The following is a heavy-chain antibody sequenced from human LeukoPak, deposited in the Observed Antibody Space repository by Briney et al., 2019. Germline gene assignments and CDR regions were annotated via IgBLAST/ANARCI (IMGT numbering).Heavy chain of an antibody. D-gene: IGHD2-21*02. CDR3: ATGRHCSGADCYSRIDY. CDR1: GYTFTGQF. J-gene: IGHJ4*02. Sequence: GASVKVSCKPSGYTFTGQFLHWVRQAPGQGLEYMGCINPNSGVTNSAEMFQGRVTMTRDASITTAYMELSRLTSDDTAVYYCATGRHCSGADCYSRIDYWGQGTLVTVSS. CDR2: INPNSGVT. V-gene: IGHV1-2*02.